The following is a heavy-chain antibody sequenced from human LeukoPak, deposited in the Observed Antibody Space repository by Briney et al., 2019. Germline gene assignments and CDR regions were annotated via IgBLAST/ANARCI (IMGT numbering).Heavy chain of an antibody. CDR1: GFTFSNAW. Sequence: PGGSLRLSCAASGFTFSNAWMNWVRQAPRKGLEWVGRIKRKAEGGTTDYAAPVKGRFTISRDDSKNTLYLQMNSLKTEDTAVYYCTTNDAFDIWGQGTMVTVSS. V-gene: IGHV3-15*01. CDR3: TTNDAFDI. CDR2: IKRKAEGGTT. J-gene: IGHJ3*02.